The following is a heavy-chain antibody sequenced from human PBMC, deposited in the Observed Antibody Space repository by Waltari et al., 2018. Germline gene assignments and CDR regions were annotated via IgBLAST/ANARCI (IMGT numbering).Heavy chain of an antibody. J-gene: IGHJ4*02. CDR1: GYTFTKYY. Sequence: QVKLVQSGAEGTKPGASVRVSCKASGYTFTKYYIHWVRQAPGQGLEWMGRINPKSGDANYTQPFQGRVIMTRDTSINTAYLEVTGLTSDDTAIFYCATANILGIGTFDYWGQGTLVSVSS. CDR3: ATANILGIGTFDY. D-gene: IGHD1-1*01. V-gene: IGHV1-2*06. CDR2: INPKSGDA.